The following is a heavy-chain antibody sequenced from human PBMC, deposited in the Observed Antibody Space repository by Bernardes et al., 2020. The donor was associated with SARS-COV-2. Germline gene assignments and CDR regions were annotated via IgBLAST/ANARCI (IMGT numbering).Heavy chain of an antibody. CDR1: RFTFSSYG. Sequence: GGSLRLSCAASRFTFSSYGMGWVRQAPGKGLEWVSAIGGSDGVTYYAGSVKGRFTISRDNSKNTLYLQMNSLRDEDTAIYYCAKEGGHRLPFDYWGQRILVTVSS. CDR2: IGGSDGVT. J-gene: IGHJ4*02. V-gene: IGHV3-23*01. CDR3: AKEGGHRLPFDY. D-gene: IGHD1-26*01.